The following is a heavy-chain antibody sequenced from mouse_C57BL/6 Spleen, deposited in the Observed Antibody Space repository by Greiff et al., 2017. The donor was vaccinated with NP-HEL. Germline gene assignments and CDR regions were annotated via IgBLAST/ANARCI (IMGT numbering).Heavy chain of an antibody. CDR3: AAYDYDPYAMDY. CDR1: GYAFSSSW. CDR2: IYPGDGDT. J-gene: IGHJ4*01. D-gene: IGHD2-4*01. V-gene: IGHV1-82*01. Sequence: VQLKESGPELVKPGASVKISCKASGYAFSSSWMNWVKQRPGKGLEWIGRIYPGDGDTNYNGKFKGKATLTADKSSSTAYMQLSSLASEDFAVYFCAAYDYDPYAMDYWGQGTSVTVSS.